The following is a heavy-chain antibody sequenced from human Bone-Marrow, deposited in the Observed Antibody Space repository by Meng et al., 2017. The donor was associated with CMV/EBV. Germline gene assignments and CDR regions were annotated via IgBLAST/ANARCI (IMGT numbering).Heavy chain of an antibody. CDR3: ARERYSYGLDY. D-gene: IGHD5-18*01. Sequence: GESLKISCAASGFTFTNFEMNWVRQAPGKGLEWVSYISSSSSAIYYADSVKGRFTISRDSSKNTLYLQMNSLRAEDTAMYYCARERYSYGLDYWGQGILVTVSS. J-gene: IGHJ4*02. CDR2: ISSSSSAI. V-gene: IGHV3-48*03. CDR1: GFTFTNFE.